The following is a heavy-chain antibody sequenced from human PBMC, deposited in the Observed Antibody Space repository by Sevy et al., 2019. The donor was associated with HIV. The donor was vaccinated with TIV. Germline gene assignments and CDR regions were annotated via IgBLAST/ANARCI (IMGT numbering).Heavy chain of an antibody. J-gene: IGHJ5*02. D-gene: IGHD2-15*01. CDR1: GYTFTGYY. CDR3: AKERVYCSGGTCKPGGWFDP. Sequence: ASVKVSCKACGYTFTGYYMHWVRQAPGQGLEWMGWINPNSGGTKYAQKFQGRVTMTRDTSISTAYMELSRLRSDDTAVYYCAKERVYCSGGTCKPGGWFDPWGQGTLVTVSS. CDR2: INPNSGGT. V-gene: IGHV1-2*02.